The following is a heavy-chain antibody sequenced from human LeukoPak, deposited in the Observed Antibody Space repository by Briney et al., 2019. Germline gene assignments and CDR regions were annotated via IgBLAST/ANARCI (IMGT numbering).Heavy chain of an antibody. D-gene: IGHD3-22*01. CDR2: IYYSGST. CDR1: GGSISSSSYY. J-gene: IGHJ3*02. Sequence: SETLSLTCTVSGGSISSSSYYWGWTRQPPGKGLEWIGYIYYSGSTYYNPSLRSRVTISVDTSKNQFSLKLSSVTAADTAVYYCARNSRHYYDSSGYTDAFDIWGQGTMVTVSS. V-gene: IGHV4-30-4*08. CDR3: ARNSRHYYDSSGYTDAFDI.